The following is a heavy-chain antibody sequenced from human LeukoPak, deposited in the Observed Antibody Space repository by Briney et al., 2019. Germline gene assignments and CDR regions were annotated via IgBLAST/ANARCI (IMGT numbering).Heavy chain of an antibody. V-gene: IGHV3-21*01. Sequence: GGSLRLSCAASGFTFSSYSMNWVRQAPGKGLEWVSSISSSSSYIYYADSVKGRFTVSRDNAKNSLYLQMNSLRAEDTAVYYCAKEGYYGSGSFPDSWGQGTLVTVSS. D-gene: IGHD3-10*01. CDR1: GFTFSSYS. CDR3: AKEGYYGSGSFPDS. CDR2: ISSSSSYI. J-gene: IGHJ4*02.